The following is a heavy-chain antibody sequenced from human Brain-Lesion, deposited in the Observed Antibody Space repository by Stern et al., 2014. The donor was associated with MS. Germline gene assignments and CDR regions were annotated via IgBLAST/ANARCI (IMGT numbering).Heavy chain of an antibody. CDR2: IDPSDSNP. V-gene: IGHV5-10-1*03. CDR3: ARHMGEGLSIDY. CDR1: GYSFTSDW. D-gene: IGHD3-16*01. Sequence: VQLLQSGAEVKKPGASLRISCQGSGYSFTSDWISWVRQMPGKGLEWMGRIDPSDSNPNYSPSFQGHVTISADKSINTAYLDWRSLKASDTAMYYCARHMGEGLSIDYWGQGTLVTVSS. J-gene: IGHJ4*02.